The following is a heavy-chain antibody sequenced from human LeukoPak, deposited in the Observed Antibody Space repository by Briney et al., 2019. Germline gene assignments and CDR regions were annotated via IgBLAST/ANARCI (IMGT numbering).Heavy chain of an antibody. J-gene: IGHJ6*03. CDR2: IWNDGSKK. V-gene: IGHV3-33*06. CDR3: AKDQFSGNEQPDYMDV. Sequence: GRSLRLSCAASGFTFRIYGMHWVRLAPGKGLEWVAVIWNDGSKKYYADSVKGRFTISRDNSKNTVDLQVNSLRAEDTAVYYCAKDQFSGNEQPDYMDVWAKGTTVIVSS. CDR1: GFTFRIYG. D-gene: IGHD3-10*01.